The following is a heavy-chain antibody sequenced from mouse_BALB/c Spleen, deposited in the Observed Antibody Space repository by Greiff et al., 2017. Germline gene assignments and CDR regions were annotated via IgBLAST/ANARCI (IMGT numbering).Heavy chain of an antibody. CDR2: INPYNDGT. V-gene: IGHV1-14*01. J-gene: IGHJ4*01. CDR3: ASGGFYYGSSDAMDY. Sequence: EVQLVESGPELVKPGASVKMSCKASGYTFTSYVMHWVKQKPGQGLEWIGYINPYNDGTKYNEKFKGKATLTSDKSSSTAYMELSSLTSEDSAVYYCASGGFYYGSSDAMDYWGQGTSVTVSS. CDR1: GYTFTSYV. D-gene: IGHD1-1*01.